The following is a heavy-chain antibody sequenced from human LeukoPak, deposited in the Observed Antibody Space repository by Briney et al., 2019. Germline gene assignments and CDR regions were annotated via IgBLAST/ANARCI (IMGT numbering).Heavy chain of an antibody. CDR3: ARGRQLVRFDY. CDR2: IYYSGST. Sequence: SETLSLTCTVSGGSISSHYWSWIRQPPGKGLEWIGYIYYSGSTNYNPSLKSRVTISVDTSKNQFSLKLSSVTAADTAVYYCARGRQLVRFDYWGQGTLVTGSS. J-gene: IGHJ4*02. D-gene: IGHD6-13*01. CDR1: GGSISSHY. V-gene: IGHV4-59*11.